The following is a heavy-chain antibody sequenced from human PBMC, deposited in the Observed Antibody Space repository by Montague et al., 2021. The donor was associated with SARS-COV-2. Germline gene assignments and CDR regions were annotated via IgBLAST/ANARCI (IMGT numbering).Heavy chain of an antibody. J-gene: IGHJ4*02. Sequence: SETLSLTCTVSGGSITSTNWWCWVRQPPGKGLEWIAEVYRTGGTXFNPSFRSRVTLSIDRSKNLFSLNLNSVTVADTAVYYCARTGAYDHFDYWGPGTLVIVSS. CDR3: ARTGAYDHFDY. CDR1: GGSITSTNW. CDR2: VYRTGGT. V-gene: IGHV4-4*02. D-gene: IGHD5-12*01.